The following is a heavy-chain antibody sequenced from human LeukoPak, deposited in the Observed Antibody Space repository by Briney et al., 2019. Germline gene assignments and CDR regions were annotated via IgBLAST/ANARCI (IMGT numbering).Heavy chain of an antibody. D-gene: IGHD3-22*01. CDR3: ARQPDYYDSSGYYYRAFDI. CDR1: GGSISSYY. CDR2: IYYSGNT. J-gene: IGHJ3*02. Sequence: PSETLSLTCTVSGGSISSYYWSWIRQPPGKGLEWIGYIYYSGNTNYNPSLKSRVTISVDTSKNQFSLKLSSVTAADTAVYYCARQPDYYDSSGYYYRAFDIWGQGTMVTVSS. V-gene: IGHV4-59*08.